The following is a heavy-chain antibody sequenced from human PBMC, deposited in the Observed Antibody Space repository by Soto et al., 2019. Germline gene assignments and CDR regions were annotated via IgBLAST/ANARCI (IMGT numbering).Heavy chain of an antibody. CDR2: MSYDGGSQ. Sequence: QVQLVESGGGVVQPGRSLRLSCAASGFTFGRYVIHWVRQAPGKGLEWVAAMSYDGGSQYYTDSVKGRFTISRDNSKNTLYLQMSSLRPEDTATYYCARVLVEVTINSAFDFWDQGTIVTVSS. D-gene: IGHD2-15*01. CDR3: ARVLVEVTINSAFDF. J-gene: IGHJ3*01. CDR1: GFTFGRYV. V-gene: IGHV3-30-3*01.